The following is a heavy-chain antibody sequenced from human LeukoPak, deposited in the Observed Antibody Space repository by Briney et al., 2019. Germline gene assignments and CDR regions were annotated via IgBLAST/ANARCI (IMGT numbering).Heavy chain of an antibody. CDR2: IYSGGST. J-gene: IGHJ5*02. V-gene: IGHV3-66*02. D-gene: IGHD2-2*02. CDR3: AGARCSSTRCYSGAEYNWFDP. Sequence: GGSLRLSCAASGFTVSSNYMSWVRQAPGKGLEWVSIIYSGGSTYYADSVKGRFTISRDNSKNTLYLQMNSLKAEDTAVYYCAGARCSSTRCYSGAEYNWFDPWGQGTLVTVSS. CDR1: GFTVSSNY.